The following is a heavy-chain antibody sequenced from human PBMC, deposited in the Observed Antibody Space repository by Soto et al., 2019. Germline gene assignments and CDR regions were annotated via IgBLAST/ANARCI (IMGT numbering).Heavy chain of an antibody. CDR2: ISGSGGST. CDR1: GFTFSSYA. J-gene: IGHJ5*02. Sequence: HPGGSLRLSCAASGFTFSSYAMSWVRQAPGKGLEWVSAISGSGGSTYYADSVKGRFTISRDNSKNTLYLQMNSLRAEDTAVYYCAKDPGYSGYHFNWFDPWGQGXLVTVSS. D-gene: IGHD5-12*01. V-gene: IGHV3-23*01. CDR3: AKDPGYSGYHFNWFDP.